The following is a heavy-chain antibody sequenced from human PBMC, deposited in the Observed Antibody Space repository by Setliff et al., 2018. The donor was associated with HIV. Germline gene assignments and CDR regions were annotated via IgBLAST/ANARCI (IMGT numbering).Heavy chain of an antibody. CDR2: ISYDESNK. J-gene: IGHJ6*03. Sequence: PGGSLRLSCAASGFSFSSYGMHWVRQAPGKGLEWVAVISYDESNKYYADSVKGRFTISRDNSKNTLYLQMNSLRAEDTAVYYCAKESGLYSNYKYYYYMDVWGKGTTVTAP. CDR1: GFSFSSYG. CDR3: AKESGLYSNYKYYYYMDV. D-gene: IGHD4-4*01. V-gene: IGHV3-30*18.